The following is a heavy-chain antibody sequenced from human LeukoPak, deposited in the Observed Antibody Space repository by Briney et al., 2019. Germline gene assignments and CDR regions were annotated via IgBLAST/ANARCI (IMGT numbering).Heavy chain of an antibody. CDR1: GGSISSYY. CDR3: ARTTHYDFWSGYFFDY. CDR2: IYYSGST. Sequence: SETLSLTCTVSGGSISSYYWSWIRQPPGKGLEWIGYIYYSGSTNYNPSLKSRVTISVDTSKNQFSLKLSPVTAADTAVYYCARTTHYDFWSGYFFDYWGQGTLVTVSS. D-gene: IGHD3-3*01. J-gene: IGHJ4*02. V-gene: IGHV4-59*01.